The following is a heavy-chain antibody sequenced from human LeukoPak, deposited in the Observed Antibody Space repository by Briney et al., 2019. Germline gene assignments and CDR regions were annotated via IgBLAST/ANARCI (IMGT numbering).Heavy chain of an antibody. CDR2: MNPNRGDT. Sequence: ASVKVSCKASRYSFTSYDINWVRQATGQGLEWMGWMNPNRGDTGYAQKFQGRVTITRNTTISTAYMELSSLRSEDTAVYYCARTKHYYDSPHGDAFDIWGQGTMVTVSS. CDR1: RYSFTSYD. J-gene: IGHJ3*02. CDR3: ARTKHYYDSPHGDAFDI. V-gene: IGHV1-8*03. D-gene: IGHD3-22*01.